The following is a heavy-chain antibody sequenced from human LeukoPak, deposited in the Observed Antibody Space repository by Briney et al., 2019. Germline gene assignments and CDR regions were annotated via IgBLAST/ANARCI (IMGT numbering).Heavy chain of an antibody. CDR1: GFTFSHYG. Sequence: GGSLRLSCAASGFTFSHYGMTWVRQAPGKGLEWVSAISGSGGSTYYAGSVKGRFTISRDNAKNSLYLQMNSLRAEDTAVYYCARDRITIFRDAFDIWGQGTMVTVSS. J-gene: IGHJ3*02. CDR3: ARDRITIFRDAFDI. V-gene: IGHV3-23*01. CDR2: ISGSGGST. D-gene: IGHD3-3*01.